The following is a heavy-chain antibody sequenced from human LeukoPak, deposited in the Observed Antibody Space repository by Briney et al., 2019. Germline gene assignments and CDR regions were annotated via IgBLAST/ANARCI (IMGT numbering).Heavy chain of an antibody. CDR2: IIPIFGTA. V-gene: IGHV1-69*05. CDR1: GGTFSSYA. J-gene: IGHJ4*02. D-gene: IGHD6-19*01. Sequence: ASVKVSCKASGGTFSSYAISWVRQAPGQGLEWMGGIIPIFGTANYAQKFQGRVTITTDESTSTAYMELSSLRSEDTAVYYCVSDGRSGWHFDHWGQGTRVTVSS. CDR3: VSDGRSGWHFDH.